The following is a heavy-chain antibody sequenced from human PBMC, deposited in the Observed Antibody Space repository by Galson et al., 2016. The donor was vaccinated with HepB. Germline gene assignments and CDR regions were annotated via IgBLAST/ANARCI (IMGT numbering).Heavy chain of an antibody. Sequence: SLRLSCAASGFTFSDYWMHWIRQVPGKGLVWVSRIKSDGRSTTYVDSVKGRFTISRDNAKNTVYLEMHSLRDEDTAVYYCARTRGGYSPGDYWGQGTLVTGSS. V-gene: IGHV3-74*03. CDR3: ARTRGGYSPGDY. D-gene: IGHD3-10*01. CDR1: GFTFSDYW. J-gene: IGHJ4*02. CDR2: IKSDGRST.